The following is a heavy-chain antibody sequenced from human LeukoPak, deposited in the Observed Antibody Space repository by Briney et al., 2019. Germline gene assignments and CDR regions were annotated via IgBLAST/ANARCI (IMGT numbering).Heavy chain of an antibody. D-gene: IGHD3-16*02. CDR2: IWYDGSNK. Sequence: GGSLRLSCAASGFTFRSYGMHWVRQAPGKGLEWVAVIWYDGSNKYYADSVKGRFTISRDNSKNTLYLQMNSLRAEDTAVYYCARDRHDYVWGSYRYIDYWGQGTLVTVSS. J-gene: IGHJ4*02. CDR3: ARDRHDYVWGSYRYIDY. V-gene: IGHV3-33*01. CDR1: GFTFRSYG.